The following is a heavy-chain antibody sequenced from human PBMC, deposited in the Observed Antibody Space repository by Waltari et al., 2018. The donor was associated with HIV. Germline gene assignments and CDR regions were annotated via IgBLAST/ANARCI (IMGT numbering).Heavy chain of an antibody. CDR3: ARDRGYQTFDY. CDR2: INQDGSET. D-gene: IGHD2-2*01. V-gene: IGHV3-7*01. Sequence: EVQLVESGGGLVQPGGSLMLSCTASGFHFSSYWMTWVRQAPGKGLERVANINQDGSETYYLDSVKGRFTISRDNAKNSLSLQMSRLRGEDTAVFYCARDRGYQTFDYWGQGTLVTVSS. CDR1: GFHFSSYW. J-gene: IGHJ4*02.